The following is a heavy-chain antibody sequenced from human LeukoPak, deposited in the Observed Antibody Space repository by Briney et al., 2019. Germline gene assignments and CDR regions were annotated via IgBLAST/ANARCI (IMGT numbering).Heavy chain of an antibody. CDR2: IYSGGGT. CDR1: GFIVSNNF. V-gene: IGHV3-66*04. D-gene: IGHD3-10*01. J-gene: IGHJ3*01. CDR3: VRHGEGRAFDS. Sequence: GGSLRLSCAASGFIVSNNFLSWVRQAPGKGLEWVSVIYSGGGTIYADSVKGRFTISRDNSKNMVFLQMNSQRAEDTAVYYCVRHGEGRAFDSWGQGTMVTISS.